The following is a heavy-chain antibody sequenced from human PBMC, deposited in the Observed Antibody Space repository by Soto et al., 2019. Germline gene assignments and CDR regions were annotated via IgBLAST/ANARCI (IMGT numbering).Heavy chain of an antibody. D-gene: IGHD3-3*01. CDR3: ARGAYYDFWSGYYPDY. CDR2: ISSNGGTT. CDR1: GFTFSNYA. J-gene: IGHJ4*02. V-gene: IGHV3-64*01. Sequence: EVQLVESGGGLVQPGGSLRLSCAASGFTFSNYATHWVRQVPGKGLEYVSAISSNGGTTYYANSVKGRFTISRDNSKNTLYLQMGSLRAEDMAVYYCARGAYYDFWSGYYPDYWGQGTLVSVSS.